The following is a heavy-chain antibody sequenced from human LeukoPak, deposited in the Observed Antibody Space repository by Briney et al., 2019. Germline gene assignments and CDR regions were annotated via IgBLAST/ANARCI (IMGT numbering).Heavy chain of an antibody. V-gene: IGHV1-69*02. Sequence: SVKVSCKASGGTFSSYTISWVRQAPGQGLECMGRLIPILGIANYAQKFQGRVTITADKATSTVYMELRSLRSEDTAVYYCAGNTLSYYYDSSGYYNAFDIWGQGTMVTVSS. CDR2: LIPILGIA. J-gene: IGHJ3*02. CDR3: AGNTLSYYYDSSGYYNAFDI. D-gene: IGHD3-22*01. CDR1: GGTFSSYT.